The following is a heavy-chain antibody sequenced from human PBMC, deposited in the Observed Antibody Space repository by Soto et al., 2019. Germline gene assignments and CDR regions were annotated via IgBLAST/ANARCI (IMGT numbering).Heavy chain of an antibody. D-gene: IGHD3-22*01. Sequence: PVGSLRLSCAASGFTCSDYYMSWIRQAPGKGLEWVSYVGRSGTYTNYADSVKGRFTISRDSAKNSLYLQMNSLRAEDTAVYYCATYYYDSSGYYYFAYWGQGTLVTVSS. CDR3: ATYYYDSSGYYYFAY. CDR2: VGRSGTYT. V-gene: IGHV3-11*06. CDR1: GFTCSDYY. J-gene: IGHJ4*02.